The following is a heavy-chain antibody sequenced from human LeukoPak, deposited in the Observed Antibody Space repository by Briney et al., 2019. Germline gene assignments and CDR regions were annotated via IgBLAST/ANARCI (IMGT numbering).Heavy chain of an antibody. D-gene: IGHD5-12*01. V-gene: IGHV4-59*01. J-gene: IGHJ4*02. CDR2: IYYSGST. CDR1: GGSISSYY. CDR3: ARVADIVATTPINGFDY. Sequence: PSEALSLTCTVSGGSISSYYWSWIRQPPGKGLEWIGYIYYSGSTNYNPSLKSRVTISVDTSKNQFSLKLSSVTAADTAVYYCARVADIVATTPINGFDYWGQGTLVTVSS.